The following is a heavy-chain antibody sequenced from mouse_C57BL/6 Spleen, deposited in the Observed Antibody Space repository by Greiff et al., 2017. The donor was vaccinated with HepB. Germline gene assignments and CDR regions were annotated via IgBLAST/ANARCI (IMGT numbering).Heavy chain of an antibody. D-gene: IGHD1-1*01. CDR1: GYAFSSSW. Sequence: QVQLQQSGPELVKPGASVKISCKASGYAFSSSWMNWVKQRPGRGLEWIGRIYPGDGDTNYNGKFKGKATLTADKSSSTAYMQLSSLTSEDSAVYFCARCYAFAYWGQGTLVTVSA. J-gene: IGHJ3*01. CDR2: IYPGDGDT. CDR3: ARCYAFAY. V-gene: IGHV1-82*01.